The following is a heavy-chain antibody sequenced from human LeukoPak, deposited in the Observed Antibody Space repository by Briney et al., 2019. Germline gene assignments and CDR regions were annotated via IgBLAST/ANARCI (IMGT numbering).Heavy chain of an antibody. Sequence: GGSLRLSCAASGFTFSSYGMSWVRQAPGKGLEWVSTISGSGATTYYADSVNGRFTISRDNAKNSLYLQMNSLRAEDTAVYYCARIMTQQMVFDYWGQGTLVTVSS. V-gene: IGHV3-23*01. D-gene: IGHD6-13*01. J-gene: IGHJ4*02. CDR1: GFTFSSYG. CDR3: ARIMTQQMVFDY. CDR2: ISGSGATT.